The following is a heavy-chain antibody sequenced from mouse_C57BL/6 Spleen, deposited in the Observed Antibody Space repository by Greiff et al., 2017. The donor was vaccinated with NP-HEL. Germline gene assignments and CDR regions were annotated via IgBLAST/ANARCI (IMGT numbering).Heavy chain of an antibody. V-gene: IGHV1-18*01. Sequence: VQLQQSGPELVKPGASVKIPCKASGYTFTDYNMDWVKQSHGKSLEWIGDINPNNGGTIYNQKFKGKATLTVDKSSSTAYMELRSLTSEDTAVYYCARDHNYYGSSSWYFDVWGTGTTVTVSS. CDR3: ARDHNYYGSSSWYFDV. CDR1: GYTFTDYN. D-gene: IGHD1-1*01. CDR2: INPNNGGT. J-gene: IGHJ1*03.